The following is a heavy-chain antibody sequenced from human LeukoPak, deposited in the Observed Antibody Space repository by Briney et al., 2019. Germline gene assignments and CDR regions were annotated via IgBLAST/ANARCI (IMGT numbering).Heavy chain of an antibody. J-gene: IGHJ3*02. CDR3: ATDHRNLDAFDI. CDR2: IYGGDST. Sequence: GGSLRLSCAVSGLSVSQNSINWVRQAPGKGLEWVSVIYGGDSTYYADSVRGRFTISSDKSENTVHLQLNSLRAGDTAVYYCATDHRNLDAFDIWGQGTTVTVSS. D-gene: IGHD1-14*01. V-gene: IGHV3-66*01. CDR1: GLSVSQNS.